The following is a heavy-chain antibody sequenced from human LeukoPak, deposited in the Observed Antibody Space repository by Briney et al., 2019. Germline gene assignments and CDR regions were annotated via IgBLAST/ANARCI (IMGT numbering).Heavy chain of an antibody. CDR1: GGSISSGDYY. CDR2: IYYSGST. D-gene: IGHD6-13*01. CDR3: ARDLGGIAAAGPFDY. V-gene: IGHV4-30-4*01. Sequence: SETLSPTCTVPGGSISSGDYYWSWIRQPPRKGLEWIGYIYYSGSTYYNPSLKSRVTISVDTSKNQFSLKLSSVTAADTAVYYCARDLGGIAAAGPFDYWGQGTLVTVSS. J-gene: IGHJ4*02.